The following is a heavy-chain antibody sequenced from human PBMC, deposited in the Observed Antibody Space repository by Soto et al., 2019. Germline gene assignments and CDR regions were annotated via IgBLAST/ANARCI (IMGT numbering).Heavy chain of an antibody. V-gene: IGHV1-69*13. J-gene: IGHJ4*02. Sequence: GASVKVSCKASGGTFSSYAISWVRQAPGQGLEWMGGIIPIFGTANYAQKFQGRVTITADESTSTAYMELSSLRSEDTAVYYCAREGYCSSTSCYSFDYWGRGTLVTVSS. CDR2: IIPIFGTA. CDR1: GGTFSSYA. D-gene: IGHD2-2*02. CDR3: AREGYCSSTSCYSFDY.